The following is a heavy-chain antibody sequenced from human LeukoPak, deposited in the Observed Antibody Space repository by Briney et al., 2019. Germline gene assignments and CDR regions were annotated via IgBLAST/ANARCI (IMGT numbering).Heavy chain of an antibody. CDR3: ARSSIVVVPAAISSYYYYYMDV. D-gene: IGHD2-2*02. Sequence: SETLSLTCTVSGGSISSGDYYWSWIRQPAGKGLEWIGRIYTSGSTNYNPSLKSRVTISVDTSKNQFSLKLSSVTAADTAVYYCARSSIVVVPAAISSYYYYYMDVWGKGTTVTVSS. CDR1: GGSISSGDYY. J-gene: IGHJ6*03. CDR2: IYTSGST. V-gene: IGHV4-61*02.